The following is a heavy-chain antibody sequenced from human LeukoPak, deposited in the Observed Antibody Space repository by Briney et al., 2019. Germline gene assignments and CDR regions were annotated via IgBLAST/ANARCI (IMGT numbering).Heavy chain of an antibody. Sequence: GASVKVSCKASGYTFTSYGISWVRQAPGQGLEWMGWISAYNGNTNYAQKLQGGVTMTTDTSTNTAYMELRSLRSDDTAVYYCAGSLGYCTSNVCYLKYWGQGTLVTVSS. J-gene: IGHJ4*02. CDR1: GYTFTSYG. CDR2: ISAYNGNT. CDR3: AGSLGYCTSNVCYLKY. V-gene: IGHV1-18*01. D-gene: IGHD2-8*01.